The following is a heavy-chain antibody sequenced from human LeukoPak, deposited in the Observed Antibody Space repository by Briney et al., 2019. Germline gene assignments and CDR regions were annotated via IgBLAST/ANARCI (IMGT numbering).Heavy chain of an antibody. J-gene: IGHJ4*02. D-gene: IGHD3-22*01. CDR3: ARVSDSSELDY. CDR2: INHSGST. Sequence: PSETLSLTCAVYGGSFSGYYWSWIRQPPGKGLEWIGEINHSGSTNYNPSLKSRVTISVDTSKNQFSLKLSSVTAADTAVYYCARVSDSSELDYWGQGTLVTVSS. CDR1: GGSFSGYY. V-gene: IGHV4-34*01.